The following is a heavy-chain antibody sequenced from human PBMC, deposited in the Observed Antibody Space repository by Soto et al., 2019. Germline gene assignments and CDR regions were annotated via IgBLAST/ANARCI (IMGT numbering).Heavy chain of an antibody. CDR2: IYYSGST. Sequence: QVQLQESGPGLVKPSETLSLTCTVSGGSISSYYWSWIRQPPGKGLEWIGYIYYSGSTNYNPSLKSRVTISVDTSKNQFSLKLSSVTAADTAVYYCARGDGYIYGNTFDSWGQGALVTVSS. V-gene: IGHV4-59*01. CDR1: GGSISSYY. J-gene: IGHJ4*02. CDR3: ARGDGYIYGNTFDS. D-gene: IGHD5-18*01.